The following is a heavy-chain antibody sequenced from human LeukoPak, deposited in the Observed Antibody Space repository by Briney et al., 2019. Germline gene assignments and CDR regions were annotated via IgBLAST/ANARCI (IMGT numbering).Heavy chain of an antibody. CDR3: ARSLHQVGAATPFDY. D-gene: IGHD1-26*01. V-gene: IGHV1-69*13. CDR1: GGTFSSYA. CDR2: IIPIFGTA. J-gene: IGHJ4*02. Sequence: SVKVSCKASGGTFSSYAISWVRQAPGQGLEWMGGIIPIFGTANYAQKFQGRVTITADESTSTAYMELGSLRSEDTAVYYCARSLHQVGAATPFDYWGQGTLVTVSS.